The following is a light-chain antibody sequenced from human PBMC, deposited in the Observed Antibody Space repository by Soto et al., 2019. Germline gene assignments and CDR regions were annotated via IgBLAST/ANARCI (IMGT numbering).Light chain of an antibody. CDR1: QSVSSSY. CDR3: QQYGSSPVT. CDR2: GAS. V-gene: IGKV3-20*01. J-gene: IGKJ3*01. Sequence: EIVLTQSPGTLSLSPGERATLSCRASQSVSSSYLAWYQQKPGQAPRLLIYGASSRATGIPDRFSGSGSGTDFTFTISRLEPEDFAVYYCQQYGSSPVTFGPGTKVDI.